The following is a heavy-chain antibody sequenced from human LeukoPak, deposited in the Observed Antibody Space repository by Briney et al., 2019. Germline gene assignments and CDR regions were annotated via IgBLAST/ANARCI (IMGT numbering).Heavy chain of an antibody. CDR2: ISYDGSNK. J-gene: IGHJ4*02. D-gene: IGHD6-19*01. Sequence: GGSLRLSCAASVFTFSSYWMNWARQAPWKGLEWVAVISYDGSNKYYADSVKGRFTISRDNSKNTLYLQMNSLRAEDTAVYYCAKVHDKQWLSYWGQGTLVTVSS. CDR3: AKVHDKQWLSY. CDR1: VFTFSSYW. V-gene: IGHV3-30*18.